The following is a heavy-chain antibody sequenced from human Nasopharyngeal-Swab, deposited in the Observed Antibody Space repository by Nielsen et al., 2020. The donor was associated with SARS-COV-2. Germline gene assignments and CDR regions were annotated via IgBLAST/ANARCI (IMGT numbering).Heavy chain of an antibody. V-gene: IGHV1-18*01. CDR3: AIDLSPNSASPVGRFDP. Sequence: ASVKVSCKTSGYTFSDYGISWVRLAPGQGLEWMGWISGYRGSTNYAQTFQGRLTVTADHSTGTVYMELRDLRPDDAAVYYCAIDLSPNSASPVGRFDPWGQGTLLTVSS. CDR1: GYTFSDYG. J-gene: IGHJ5*02. CDR2: ISGYRGST. D-gene: IGHD2-15*01.